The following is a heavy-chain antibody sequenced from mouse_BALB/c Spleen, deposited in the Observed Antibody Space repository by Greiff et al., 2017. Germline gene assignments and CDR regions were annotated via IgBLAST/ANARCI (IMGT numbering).Heavy chain of an antibody. V-gene: IGHV2-3*01. J-gene: IGHJ3*01. CDR1: GFSFPSYG. CDR3: ASWSAWFAY. CDR2: IWDDGST. Sequence: VQRVESGPGLVAPSQSLSITCTVSGFSFPSYGVSWVRQPPGKGLEWLGVIWDDGSTNYHSALISRLSISKDNSKSQVLLKLNSLQTDDTATYYCASWSAWFAYWGQGTLVTVSA. D-gene: IGHD1-1*02.